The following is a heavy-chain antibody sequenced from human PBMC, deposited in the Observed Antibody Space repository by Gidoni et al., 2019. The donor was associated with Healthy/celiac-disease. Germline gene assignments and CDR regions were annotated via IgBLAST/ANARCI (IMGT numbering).Heavy chain of an antibody. Sequence: EVQLVESGGGLVTPGRSLRPSCAASGFTFGSYSMNWARQGPGKGLEWVASSSSSSSYIYYADSVKGQSTISRDNAKNSLYQQMNSLRAEDTAVYDCARARKEQQLGKRKNYCYYGMDVWGQGTTVTVSS. CDR3: ARARKEQQLGKRKNYCYYGMDV. CDR1: GFTFGSYS. D-gene: IGHD6-13*01. V-gene: IGHV3-21*01. CDR2: SSSSSSYI. J-gene: IGHJ6*02.